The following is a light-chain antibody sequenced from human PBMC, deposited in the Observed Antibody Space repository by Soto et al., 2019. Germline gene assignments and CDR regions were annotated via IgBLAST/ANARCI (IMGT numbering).Light chain of an antibody. Sequence: DIQMTQSPSTLSASVGDRVTITCRASQSISYWLAWYQQKPGKAPKLLIYKASTLQTGVPSRFSGSGSGTEFTLTISGLQPDDFATYYCQHYNSYSEAFGQGTKVDIK. V-gene: IGKV1-5*03. CDR1: QSISYW. J-gene: IGKJ1*01. CDR3: QHYNSYSEA. CDR2: KAS.